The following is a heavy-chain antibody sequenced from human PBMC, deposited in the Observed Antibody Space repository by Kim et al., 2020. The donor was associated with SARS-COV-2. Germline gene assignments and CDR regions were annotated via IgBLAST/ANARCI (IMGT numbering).Heavy chain of an antibody. CDR3: AHSRIGAGDYGNVSNWFDP. CDR2: IYWDDDK. V-gene: IGHV2-5*02. D-gene: IGHD4-17*01. Sequence: SGPTLVKPTQTLTLTCTFSGFSLSTSGVGVGWIRQPPGKALEWLALIYWDDDKRYSPSLKSRLTITKDTSKNQVVLTMTNMDPVDTATYYCAHSRIGAGDYGNVSNWFDPWGQGTLVTVSS. J-gene: IGHJ5*02. CDR1: GFSLSTSGVG.